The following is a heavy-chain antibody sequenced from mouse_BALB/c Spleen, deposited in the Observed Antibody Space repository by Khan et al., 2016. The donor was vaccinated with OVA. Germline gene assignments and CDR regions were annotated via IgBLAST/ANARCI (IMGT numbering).Heavy chain of an antibody. D-gene: IGHD2-2*01. Sequence: QVQLQQSGAELVKTGASVKLSCKASGYTFSSYYLYWVKQRPGQGLEWIGEINPNNGGSNFNEKFKSKATLTVDKSSYTAYMQLSSLTSEDSAVYYGTRSGYGSFAYWGQGTLVTVSA. V-gene: IGHV1S81*02. CDR3: TRSGYGSFAY. CDR1: GYTFSSYY. J-gene: IGHJ3*01. CDR2: INPNNGGS.